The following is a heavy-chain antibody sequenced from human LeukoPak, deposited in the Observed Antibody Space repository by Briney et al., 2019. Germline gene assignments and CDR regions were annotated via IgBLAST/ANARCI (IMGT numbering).Heavy chain of an antibody. D-gene: IGHD3-10*01. Sequence: SETLSLTCTVSDDSITMYYWTWIRQPPGKGLEWIGYIYYSGTTNYNPSLESRVTISVDTSKNQFSLKLTSVTAADTAVYYCARHFGSGSKKYYFDYWGQGTLVTVSS. V-gene: IGHV4-59*01. CDR2: IYYSGTT. J-gene: IGHJ4*02. CDR1: DDSITMYY. CDR3: ARHFGSGSKKYYFDY.